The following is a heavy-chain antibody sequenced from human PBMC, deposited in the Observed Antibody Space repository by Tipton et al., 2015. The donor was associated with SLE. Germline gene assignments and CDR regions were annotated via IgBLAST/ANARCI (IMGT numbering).Heavy chain of an antibody. CDR1: GGSVSSGSYY. V-gene: IGHV4-61*09. D-gene: IGHD2-15*01. Sequence: TLSLTCTVSGGSVSSGSYYWSWIRQPAGKGLEWIGYIYTSGSTNYNPSLKSRVTISVDTSKNQFSLKLSSVTAADTAVYYCARDFHVSEVAAYRREYWGQGTLVTVSS. CDR3: ARDFHVSEVAAYRREY. J-gene: IGHJ4*02. CDR2: IYTSGST.